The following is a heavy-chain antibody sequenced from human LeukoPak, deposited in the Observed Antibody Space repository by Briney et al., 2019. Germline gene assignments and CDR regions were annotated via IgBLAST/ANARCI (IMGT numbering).Heavy chain of an antibody. CDR2: IYYSGST. V-gene: IGHV4-59*01. CDR1: GGSISSYY. D-gene: IGHD6-19*01. CDR3: ARGGSGWPYSRFDP. J-gene: IGHJ5*02. Sequence: WETLSLTCTVSGGSISSYYWSWIRQPPGKGLEWIGYIYYSGSTNYNPSLKSRVTISVDTSKNQFSLKLSSVTAADTAVYYCARGGSGWPYSRFDPWGQGTLGTASS.